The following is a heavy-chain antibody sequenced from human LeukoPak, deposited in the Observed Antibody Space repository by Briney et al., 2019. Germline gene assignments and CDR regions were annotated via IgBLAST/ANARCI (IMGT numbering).Heavy chain of an antibody. D-gene: IGHD3-10*01. CDR3: AKDLIEGLMVRALGGMDV. CDR1: GFTFSTYA. CDR2: IWSDGSNK. Sequence: GGSLRLSCAASGFTFSTYAMHWVRQAPGKGLEWVAAIWSDGSNKYYADSVKGRFTISRDNSKNTLYLQMNSLRAEDTAVYYCAKDLIEGLMVRALGGMDVWGQGTTVTVSS. V-gene: IGHV3-30*02. J-gene: IGHJ6*02.